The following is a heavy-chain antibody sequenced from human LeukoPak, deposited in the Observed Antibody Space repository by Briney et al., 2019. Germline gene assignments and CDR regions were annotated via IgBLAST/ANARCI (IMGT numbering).Heavy chain of an antibody. V-gene: IGHV1-69*13. Sequence: SVTVSCKASGGTFISYAISWVRQAPGQGLEWMGGIIPIFGTANYAQKFQGRVTITADESTSTAYMELSSLRSEDTAVYYCARDGGLGYCSSTSCYTEYYFDYWGQGTLVTVSS. D-gene: IGHD2-2*02. CDR2: IIPIFGTA. J-gene: IGHJ4*02. CDR3: ARDGGLGYCSSTSCYTEYYFDY. CDR1: GGTFISYA.